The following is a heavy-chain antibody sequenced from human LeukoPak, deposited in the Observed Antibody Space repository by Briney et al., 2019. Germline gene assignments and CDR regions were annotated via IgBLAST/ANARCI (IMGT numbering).Heavy chain of an antibody. CDR2: IYHSGST. CDR3: AXGGGYASPIGY. V-gene: IGHV4-59*01. D-gene: IGHD5-12*01. CDR1: GGSISTYY. J-gene: IGHJ4*02. Sequence: SETLSLTCTLSGGSISTYYWSWIRQPPGKGLEWIGYIYHSGSTNYNPSLKSRATISVDTSKNQFSLKLSSVTAADTAVYYCAXGGGYASPIGYWGQGALVTVSS.